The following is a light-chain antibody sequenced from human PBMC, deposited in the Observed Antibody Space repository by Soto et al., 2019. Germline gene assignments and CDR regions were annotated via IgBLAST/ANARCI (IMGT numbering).Light chain of an antibody. V-gene: IGKV1-6*01. CDR1: QDIRND. Sequence: AIQMTQSPSSLSASVGDRVTITCRASQDIRNDLGWYQQKPGKAPKLLIFGASSLQSGVPSRFSGSGSGTDSTLTISRLQPEDSATYFCLQDNRDPWTFGQGTKVEIK. J-gene: IGKJ1*01. CDR2: GAS. CDR3: LQDNRDPWT.